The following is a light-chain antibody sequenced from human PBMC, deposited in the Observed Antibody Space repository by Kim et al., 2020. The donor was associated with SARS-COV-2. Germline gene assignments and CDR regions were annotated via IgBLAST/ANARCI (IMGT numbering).Light chain of an antibody. CDR1: QGVGSQ. CDR2: DAS. V-gene: IGKV3-11*01. Sequence: SSPGESATLSCRASQGVGSQLAWYRQKPGQAPRLVIYDASVRATGIAARFSGSGSGTDFTLTISSLEPEDFAVYFCQQRRYWPVTFGQGTKVDIK. CDR3: QQRRYWPVT. J-gene: IGKJ1*01.